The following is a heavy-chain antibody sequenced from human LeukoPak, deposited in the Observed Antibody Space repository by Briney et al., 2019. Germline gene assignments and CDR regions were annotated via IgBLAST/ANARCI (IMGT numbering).Heavy chain of an antibody. D-gene: IGHD3-10*01. J-gene: IGHJ4*02. Sequence: PGGSLRLSCAASGFTFSSYWMHWVRQAPGKGLEWVSVLYSGGNTYYADSVKGRFTISRDNSKNTLYPQMNSLRAEDTAVYYCARYDGGSGPFDYWGQGTLVTVSS. CDR3: ARYDGGSGPFDY. CDR2: LYSGGNT. V-gene: IGHV3-53*01. CDR1: GFTFSSYW.